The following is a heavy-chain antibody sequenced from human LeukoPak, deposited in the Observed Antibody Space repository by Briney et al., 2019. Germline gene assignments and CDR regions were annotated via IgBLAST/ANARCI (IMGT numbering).Heavy chain of an antibody. CDR2: IRYDGSNK. CDR3: AKVWGSDYGATD. D-gene: IGHD4/OR15-4a*01. CDR1: GFTFSSYG. V-gene: IGHV3-30*02. Sequence: PGGSLRLSCAASGFTFSSYGMHWVRQAPGKGLEWVAFIRYDGSNKYYADSVKGRFTISRDNSKNTLYLQMNSLRAEDTAVYYCAKVWGSDYGATDWGQGTLVTVSS. J-gene: IGHJ4*02.